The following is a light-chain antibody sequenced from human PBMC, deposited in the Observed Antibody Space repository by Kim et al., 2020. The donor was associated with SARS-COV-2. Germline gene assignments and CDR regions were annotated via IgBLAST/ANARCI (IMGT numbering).Light chain of an antibody. Sequence: ASVKLTCTLSSGHSNYAIAWHQQQPEKGPRYLMKVNRDGSHSKGDGTPGRFSGSSSGAERYLTISSLQSEDEADYYCQTWATGIWVFGGGTQLTVL. CDR1: SGHSNYA. CDR2: VNRDGSH. J-gene: IGLJ3*02. CDR3: QTWATGIWV. V-gene: IGLV4-69*01.